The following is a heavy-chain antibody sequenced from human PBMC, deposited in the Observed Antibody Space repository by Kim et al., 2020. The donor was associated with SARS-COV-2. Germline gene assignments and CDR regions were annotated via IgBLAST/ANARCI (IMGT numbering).Heavy chain of an antibody. J-gene: IGHJ5*02. V-gene: IGHV1-69*06. CDR3: ARADRGIQLWFGWFDP. CDR2: IIPIFGTA. D-gene: IGHD5-18*01. Sequence: SVKVSCKASGGTFSSYAISWVRQAPGQGLEWMGGIIPIFGTANYAQKFQGSVTITADKSTSTAYMELSSLRSEDTAVYYCARADRGIQLWFGWFDPWGQGTLVTVSS. CDR1: GGTFSSYA.